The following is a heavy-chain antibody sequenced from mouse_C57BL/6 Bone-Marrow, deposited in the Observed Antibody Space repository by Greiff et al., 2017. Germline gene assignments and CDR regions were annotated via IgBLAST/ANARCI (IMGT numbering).Heavy chain of an antibody. CDR1: GFNIKNTY. J-gene: IGHJ4*01. CDR3: ARPYYYGSSYNYYAMDY. D-gene: IGHD1-1*01. CDR2: IDPANGNT. V-gene: IGHV14-3*01. Sequence: EVQLQQSVAELVRPGASVKLSCTASGFNIKNTYMHWVKQRPEQGLEWIGRIDPANGNTKYAPKFQGKATITADTSSNTAYLQLSSLTSEDTAIYYCARPYYYGSSYNYYAMDYWGQGTSVTVSS.